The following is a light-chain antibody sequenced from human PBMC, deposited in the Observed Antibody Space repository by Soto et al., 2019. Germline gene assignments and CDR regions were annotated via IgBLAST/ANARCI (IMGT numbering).Light chain of an antibody. CDR2: EVS. CDR3: CSYAAGNTYV. CDR1: SSDVGTYNL. J-gene: IGLJ1*01. Sequence: QSVLTQPASVSGSPGQSITISCTGTSSDVGTYNLVSWYQQHPGKAPKLMIYEVSKWPSGVSNRFSGSKSGNTASLTISGLQAEDEGDYYCCSYAAGNTYVFGTGTKLTVL. V-gene: IGLV2-23*02.